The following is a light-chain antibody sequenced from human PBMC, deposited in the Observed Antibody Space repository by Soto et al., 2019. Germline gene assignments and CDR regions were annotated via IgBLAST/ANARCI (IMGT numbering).Light chain of an antibody. Sequence: SYELTQPPSVSVAPGQTAKITCGGDKIGSKIVHWYKQRPGQAPVAVVFDATDRPSGIPDRISGSNSGNTATLTIARVEAGDEADYFCQVWDPDTDHVIFGGGTKVTVL. CDR3: QVWDPDTDHVI. CDR2: DAT. CDR1: KIGSKI. J-gene: IGLJ2*01. V-gene: IGLV3-21*02.